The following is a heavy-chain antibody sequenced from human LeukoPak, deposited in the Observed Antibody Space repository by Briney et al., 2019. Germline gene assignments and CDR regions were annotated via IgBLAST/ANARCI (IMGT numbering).Heavy chain of an antibody. CDR2: IIPGVGTP. Sequence: GASVKVSCKASGGTISNHAISWVRQAPGQGLEWMGGIIPGVGTPSYPQKSQGRVTIITDESTSTAYMELSGLSSEDTAVYYCASRSVAGTKITRWPLDFWGQGTLVTVSS. CDR3: ASRSVAGTKITRWPLDF. D-gene: IGHD1-7*01. CDR1: GGTISNHA. J-gene: IGHJ4*02. V-gene: IGHV1-69*05.